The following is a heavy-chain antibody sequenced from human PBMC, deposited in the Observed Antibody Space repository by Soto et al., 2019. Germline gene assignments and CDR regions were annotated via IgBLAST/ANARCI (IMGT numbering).Heavy chain of an antibody. Sequence: SETLSLTCAVYGGSFSGYYWSWLRQPPGKGLEWIGEINHSGSPNYNPSLKSRVTISVDTSKNQFSLKMTSVTAADTAVYYCATANWSHHYFDPWGQGALVTVSS. J-gene: IGHJ5*02. CDR2: INHSGSP. D-gene: IGHD1-1*01. V-gene: IGHV4-34*01. CDR1: GGSFSGYY. CDR3: ATANWSHHYFDP.